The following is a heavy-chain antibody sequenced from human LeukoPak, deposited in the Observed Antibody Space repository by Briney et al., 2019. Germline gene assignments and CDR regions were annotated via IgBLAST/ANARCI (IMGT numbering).Heavy chain of an antibody. CDR2: IYYSGST. D-gene: IGHD2-21*01. Sequence: SETLSLTCTVSGGSISSDYWSWIRQPPGKGLEWIGYIYYSGSTNYNPSLKSRVTISVDTPKNQFSLKLSSVTAADTAVCYCARDKRGLVDYWGQGTLVTVSS. CDR3: ARDKRGLVDY. J-gene: IGHJ4*02. V-gene: IGHV4-59*01. CDR1: GGSISSDY.